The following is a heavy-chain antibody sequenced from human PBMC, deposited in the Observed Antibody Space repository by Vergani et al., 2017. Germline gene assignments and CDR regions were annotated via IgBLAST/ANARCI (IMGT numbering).Heavy chain of an antibody. J-gene: IGHJ4*02. CDR2: VNHGGST. CDR3: ASNARATTRRNPPPDY. Sequence: QVQLQEWGAGLLKTSETLSLTCGVSGGSFSDYYWSWIRQAPGMGLEWIGEVNHGGSTNYNSSRKSRVSISVDTSKNQFSLQLTSVTAADSALYFCASNARATTRRNPPPDYWGQGILVTVSS. D-gene: IGHD1-14*01. CDR1: GGSFSDYY. V-gene: IGHV4-34*01.